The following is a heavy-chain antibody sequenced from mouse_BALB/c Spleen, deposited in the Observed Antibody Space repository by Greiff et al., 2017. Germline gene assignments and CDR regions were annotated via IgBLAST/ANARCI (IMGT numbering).Heavy chain of an antibody. CDR2: ISSGGSYT. Sequence: EVKVVESGGGLVKPGGSLKLSCAASGFTFSSYTMSWVRQTPEKRLEWVATISSGGSYTYYPDSVKGRFTISRDNAKNTLYLQMSSLKSEDTAMYYCTRDWGGNYYFDYWGQGTTLTVSS. V-gene: IGHV5-6-4*01. CDR1: GFTFSSYT. J-gene: IGHJ2*01. CDR3: TRDWGGNYYFDY. D-gene: IGHD2-1*01.